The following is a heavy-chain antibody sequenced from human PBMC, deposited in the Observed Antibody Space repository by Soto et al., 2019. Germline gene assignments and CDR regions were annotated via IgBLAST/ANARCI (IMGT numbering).Heavy chain of an antibody. CDR2: INGATGQT. V-gene: IGHV1-3*01. CDR3: ARGKGVDENYFAYGMDI. CDR1: GYTFSTYS. D-gene: IGHD3-9*01. Sequence: ASVKVSCKASGYTFSTYSMHWVRQAPGHSLEWMGWINGATGQTRSSQRFQDRVTITRDTSASTAYMELSGLRSGDTAVYYCARGKGVDENYFAYGMDIWGQGTTVTVSS. J-gene: IGHJ6*02.